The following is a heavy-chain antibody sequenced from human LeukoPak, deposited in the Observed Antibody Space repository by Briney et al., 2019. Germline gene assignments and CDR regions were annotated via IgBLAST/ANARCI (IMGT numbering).Heavy chain of an antibody. Sequence: SETLSLTCTVSGGSISTYYWNWIRQPPGKGLEWIGYIYYSGTTNYNPSLKSRVSMSVDTSKNQFSLKLSSVTAADTAVYYCARGRPKFRITMVRGVTTPTFDYWGQGTLVTVSS. J-gene: IGHJ4*02. D-gene: IGHD3-10*01. CDR3: ARGRPKFRITMVRGVTTPTFDY. CDR1: GGSISTYY. CDR2: IYYSGTT. V-gene: IGHV4-59*12.